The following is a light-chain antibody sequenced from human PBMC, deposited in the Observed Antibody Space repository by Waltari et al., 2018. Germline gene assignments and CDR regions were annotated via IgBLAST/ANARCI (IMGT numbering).Light chain of an antibody. CDR1: QSISSY. CDR3: QQSYSNPLT. V-gene: IGKV1-39*01. CDR2: AAS. Sequence: IQMTQSPSSLSASVGHRVTITCRASQSISSYLNWYQQKPGKAPKLLIYAASSLQSGVPSRFSGSGSGTDFTLTISSLQPEDFATYYCQQSYSNPLTFGPGTKVDIK. J-gene: IGKJ3*01.